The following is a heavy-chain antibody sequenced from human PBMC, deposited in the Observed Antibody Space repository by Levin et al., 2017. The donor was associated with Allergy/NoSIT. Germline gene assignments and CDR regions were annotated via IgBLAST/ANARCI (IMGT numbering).Heavy chain of an antibody. CDR2: IYNNGGT. D-gene: IGHD5-12*01. CDR3: ARFKVATSVDVY. Sequence: SETLSLTCAVSGDSVSSGGYAWSWMRQPPGTGLEWIGYIYNNGGTHYTPSLRSRVTILLDRSNNQFSLKLTSVTAADPAVYCCARFKVATSVDVYWGQGTVVTVYS. J-gene: IGHJ4*02. V-gene: IGHV4-30-2*01. CDR1: GDSVSSGGYA.